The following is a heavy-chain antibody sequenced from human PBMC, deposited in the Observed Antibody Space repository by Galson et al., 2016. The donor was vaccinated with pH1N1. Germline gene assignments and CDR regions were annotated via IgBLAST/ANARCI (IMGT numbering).Heavy chain of an antibody. V-gene: IGHV3-23*01. D-gene: IGHD3-3*01. J-gene: IGHJ6*03. CDR3: AKNGTSIFGVITSPGHNYDVDV. CDR1: GFIFRNYA. Sequence: SLRLSCAASGFIFRNYAMSWVRQAPGKGLEWVSAISASGTITYYADSEKGRYIISRDNSGNTLYLQMNSLRAEDTAAYYCAKNGTSIFGVITSPGHNYDVDVWGQGTTVIVSS. CDR2: ISASGTIT.